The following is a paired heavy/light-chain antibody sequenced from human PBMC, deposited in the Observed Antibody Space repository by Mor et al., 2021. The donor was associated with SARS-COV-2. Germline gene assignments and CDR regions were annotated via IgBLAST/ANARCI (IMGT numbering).Light chain of an antibody. Sequence: DVVMTQSPLSLPVTLGQPASISCRSNQSLLSSNANTFLHWFQQRPGQSPRRLIYEVSNRDSGVPDRFSGSGSGTDFTLKISRVEADDVGVYYCLQGTHWPRTFGQGTRVVIK. J-gene: IGKJ1*01. V-gene: IGKV2-30*01. CDR3: LQGTHWPRT. CDR1: QSLLSSNANTF. CDR2: EVS.
Heavy chain of an antibody. Sequence: EVQLLESGGGLVQPGGSLRLSCAASGFTFSHNVMSWVRQAPGKGLEWVSEWVSGMSGSGGTTYYADSVKGRFTISRDSSKNTLFLQMNSLRGADTAVYYCAKGAYGDYDSWGQGTLVTVSS. D-gene: IGHD4-17*01. J-gene: IGHJ5*01. CDR1: GFTFSHNV. V-gene: IGHV3-23*01. CDR3: AKGAYGDYDS. CDR2: MSGSGGTT.